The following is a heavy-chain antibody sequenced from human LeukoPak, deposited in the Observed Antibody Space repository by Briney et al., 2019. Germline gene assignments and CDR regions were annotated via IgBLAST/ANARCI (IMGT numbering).Heavy chain of an antibody. CDR2: IGTAGDP. CDR1: GFTFSSYD. D-gene: IGHD4-17*01. Sequence: PGGSLRLSCAASGFTFSSYDMHWVRHATGKGLEWVSAIGTAGDPYYPGSVKGRFTVSRENAKNSLYLQMNSLRAGDTAVYYCARAPYGDYGLDVWGKGTTVTVSS. V-gene: IGHV3-13*05. J-gene: IGHJ6*04. CDR3: ARAPYGDYGLDV.